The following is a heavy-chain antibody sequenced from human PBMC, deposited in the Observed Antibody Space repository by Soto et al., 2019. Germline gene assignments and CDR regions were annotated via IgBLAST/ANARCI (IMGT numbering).Heavy chain of an antibody. V-gene: IGHV1-8*01. CDR2: MNANSGNT. J-gene: IGHJ6*03. Sequence: ASVKVSCKASGYTFTSYDINWVRQATGQRLEWMGWMNANSGNTKYAQKFQGRVTMTRNTSASTAYMELSSLRSEDTAVYYCARDRRGAARSLCYMDVWGQGTTVTVSS. CDR3: ARDRRGAARSLCYMDV. CDR1: GYTFTSYD. D-gene: IGHD6-6*01.